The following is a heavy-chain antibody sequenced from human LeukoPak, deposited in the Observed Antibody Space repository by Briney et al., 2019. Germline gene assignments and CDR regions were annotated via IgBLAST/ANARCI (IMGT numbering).Heavy chain of an antibody. V-gene: IGHV3-48*04. CDR3: ARDSRFGAFDI. CDR2: ISSSSSTI. Sequence: PGGSLRLSCAASGFTFSSYSMNWVRQAPGKGLEWVSYISSSSSTIYYADSVKGRFTISRDNAKNSLYLQMNSLRAEDTAVYYCARDSRFGAFDIWGQGTMVTVSS. CDR1: GFTFSSYS. D-gene: IGHD3-16*01. J-gene: IGHJ3*02.